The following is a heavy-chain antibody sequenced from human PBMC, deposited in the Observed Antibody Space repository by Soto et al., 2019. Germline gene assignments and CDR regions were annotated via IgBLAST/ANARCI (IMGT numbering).Heavy chain of an antibody. CDR3: ARGLVVRGHMDV. D-gene: IGHD3-10*01. CDR1: GYTFTSYD. CDR2: MNPNSGNT. V-gene: IGHV1-8*01. J-gene: IGHJ6*03. Sequence: ASVKVSCKASGYTFTSYDINWVRQATGQGLEWMGWMNPNSGNTGYAQKFQGRVTMTRNTSISTAYMELSSLRSEDTAVYYCARGLVVRGHMDVWGKGTTVTVSS.